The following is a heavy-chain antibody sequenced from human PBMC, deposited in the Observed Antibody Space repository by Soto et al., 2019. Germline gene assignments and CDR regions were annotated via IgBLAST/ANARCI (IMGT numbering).Heavy chain of an antibody. V-gene: IGHV4-39*01. J-gene: IGHJ6*02. D-gene: IGHD5-12*01. CDR1: GDSISSGGYY. Sequence: SETLSLTCTVSGDSISSGGYYWGWIRQPPGKGLEWIGSIYYSGNTFYNPSLKSRVTISRDTSRNQFSLRLNSVTAADTAVYYCVSRLGYGYAMDVWGQGTKVTVSS. CDR3: VSRLGYGYAMDV. CDR2: IYYSGNT.